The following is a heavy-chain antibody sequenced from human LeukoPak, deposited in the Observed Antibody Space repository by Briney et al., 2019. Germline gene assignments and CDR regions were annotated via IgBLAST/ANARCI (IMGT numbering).Heavy chain of an antibody. J-gene: IGHJ4*02. CDR3: AKDQRSIAVAGYFDY. D-gene: IGHD6-19*01. CDR2: ISYSGGST. Sequence: GGSLRLSCAASEFTFNSYAMSWVRRAPGKGLEWVSGISYSGGSTYYADSVKGRFTISRDNSKNTLYLQMNSLRAEDTAVYYCAKDQRSIAVAGYFDYWGQRTLVTVSS. V-gene: IGHV3-23*01. CDR1: EFTFNSYA.